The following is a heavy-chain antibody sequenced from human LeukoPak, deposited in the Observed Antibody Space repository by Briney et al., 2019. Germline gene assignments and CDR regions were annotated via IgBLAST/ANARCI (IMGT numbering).Heavy chain of an antibody. V-gene: IGHV1-18*01. CDR1: GYTFTSYG. D-gene: IGHD3-9*01. CDR2: ISAYYGNT. Sequence: ASVKVSCKASGYTFTSYGISWVRQAPGQGLEWMGWISAYYGNTNYAQKLQGRVTMTTDTSTSTAYMELRSLRSDDTAVYYCARDRYRYYDILTGPIPFDYWGQGTLVTVSS. CDR3: ARDRYRYYDILTGPIPFDY. J-gene: IGHJ4*02.